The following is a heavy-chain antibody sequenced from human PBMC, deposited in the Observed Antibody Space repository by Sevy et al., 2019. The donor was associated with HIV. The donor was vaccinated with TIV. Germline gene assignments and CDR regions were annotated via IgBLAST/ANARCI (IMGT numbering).Heavy chain of an antibody. CDR2: IYYSGST. CDR1: GGSISSGGYY. Sequence: SETLSLTCTVSGGSISSGGYYWSWIRQHPGKGLEWIGYIYYSGSTYYNPSLKSRVTISVDTSKNQFSLKLSSVTAADTAVYYCARQIGFFGVVNQFDYWGQGTLVTVSS. CDR3: ARQIGFFGVVNQFDY. V-gene: IGHV4-31*03. D-gene: IGHD3-3*01. J-gene: IGHJ4*02.